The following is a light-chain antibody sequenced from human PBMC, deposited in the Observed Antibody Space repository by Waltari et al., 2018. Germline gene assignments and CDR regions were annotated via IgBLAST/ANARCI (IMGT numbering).Light chain of an antibody. V-gene: IGKV3-15*01. CDR1: QSVSSD. CDR3: QQYNKWPRT. Sequence: EIVMTQSPATLSVSPGERATLSCRASQSVSSDLAWFQQKPGQAPRLLISGVSPRAAGIPARFSGTGSGTEFTLTINSLQSEDFAVYYCQQYNKWPRTFGQGTKVEIK. CDR2: GVS. J-gene: IGKJ1*01.